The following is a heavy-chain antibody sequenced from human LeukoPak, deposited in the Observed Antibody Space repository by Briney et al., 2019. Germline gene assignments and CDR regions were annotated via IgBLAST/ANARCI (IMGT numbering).Heavy chain of an antibody. CDR3: VTTWGAHYWYFDL. V-gene: IGHV3-21*01. CDR2: ITSSNNHI. D-gene: IGHD1-26*01. CDR1: GFTFSSYS. Sequence: GGFLRLSCAGSGFTFSSYSMNWVRQAPGKGLEWVSSITSSNNHIYYADSVKGRFTISRDNAKNSLYLQMNSLRGEDTSVYYCVTTWGAHYWYFDLWGRGALVTVSS. J-gene: IGHJ2*01.